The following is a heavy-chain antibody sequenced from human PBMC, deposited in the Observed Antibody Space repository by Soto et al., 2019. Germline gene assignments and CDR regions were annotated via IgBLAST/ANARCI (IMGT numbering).Heavy chain of an antibody. CDR2: VKGDGSDT. D-gene: IGHD6-13*01. J-gene: IGHJ4*02. V-gene: IGHV3-7*01. Sequence: GGSLRLSCAASGFTFSSYWMSWVRQAPGKGLEWVANVKGDGSDTYYVDSVKDRFTISRDNAKNSLYLQMNSLRAEDTAVYYCATSAAAPGNYWGQGTLVTVSS. CDR3: ATSAAAPGNY. CDR1: GFTFSSYW.